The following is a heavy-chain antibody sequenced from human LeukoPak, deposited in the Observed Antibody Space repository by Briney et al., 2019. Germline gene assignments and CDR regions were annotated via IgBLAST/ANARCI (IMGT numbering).Heavy chain of an antibody. V-gene: IGHV3-30*02. D-gene: IGHD6-13*01. CDR1: GFTFSSFG. Sequence: GGSLRLSCAASGFTFSSFGMHWVRQAPGKGLEWVAFIQYNGNNQYYADSVKGRFTISRDNSKNMLYLQMNSLRAEDTAVYFCAKDVGIAADDYWGQGTLVTVSS. CDR3: AKDVGIAADDY. CDR2: IQYNGNNQ. J-gene: IGHJ4*02.